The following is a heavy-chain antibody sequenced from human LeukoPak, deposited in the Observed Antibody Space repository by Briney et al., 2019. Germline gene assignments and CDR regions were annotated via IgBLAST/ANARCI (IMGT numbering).Heavy chain of an antibody. J-gene: IGHJ4*02. CDR3: ARAVLYYYDSSGRGVYYFDY. CDR2: LNPNSGNT. CDR1: GYTFTSYD. V-gene: IGHV1-8*01. D-gene: IGHD3-22*01. Sequence: ASVKVSCKASGYTFTSYDINWVRRATGQGLEWMGWLNPNSGNTGYAQKFQGRVTMTRNTSISTAYMELSSMRSEDTAVYYCARAVLYYYDSSGRGVYYFDYWGQGTPVTVSS.